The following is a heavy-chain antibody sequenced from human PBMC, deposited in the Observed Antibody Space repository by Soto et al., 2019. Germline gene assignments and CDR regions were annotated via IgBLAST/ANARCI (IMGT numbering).Heavy chain of an antibody. CDR3: EGAYS. Sequence: QVHLQQWGAGLLKPSETLSLTCAVSGGSFSGYYWSWIRQSPGKGLGWIGEINDSGTTNYTPSLRSRVTISVDTSKSQFSLRLTSVTAADTAVYFCEGAYSWGQGTLVTVSS. CDR2: INDSGTT. J-gene: IGHJ4*02. V-gene: IGHV4-34*01. CDR1: GGSFSGYY.